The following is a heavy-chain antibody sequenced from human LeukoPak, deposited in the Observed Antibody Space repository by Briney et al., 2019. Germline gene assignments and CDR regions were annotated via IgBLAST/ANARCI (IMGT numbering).Heavy chain of an antibody. Sequence: PGGSLRLSCAASGFTVSSNYMSWVRQAPGKGLEWVSVIYSGGSTYYADSVKGRFTISRDNSKNTLYLQMNSLRAEDTAVYYCAIISQGAYYYDSGGRAFDIWGQGTMVTVSS. CDR2: IYSGGST. V-gene: IGHV3-53*01. CDR1: GFTVSSNY. J-gene: IGHJ3*02. D-gene: IGHD3-22*01. CDR3: AIISQGAYYYDSGGRAFDI.